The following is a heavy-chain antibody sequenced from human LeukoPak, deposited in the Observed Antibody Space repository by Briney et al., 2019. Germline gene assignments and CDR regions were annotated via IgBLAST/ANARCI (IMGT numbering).Heavy chain of an antibody. Sequence: ASVKVSCKASGYTFTSYDINWVRQATGQGREWMGWMNPNSGNTGYAQKFQGRVTMTRNTSISTAYMELSSLTSDDTAGYYCARGPPLDYYYYGMDVWGQGTTATVSS. CDR1: GYTFTSYD. CDR3: ARGPPLDYYYYGMDV. CDR2: MNPNSGNT. V-gene: IGHV1-8*01. J-gene: IGHJ6*02.